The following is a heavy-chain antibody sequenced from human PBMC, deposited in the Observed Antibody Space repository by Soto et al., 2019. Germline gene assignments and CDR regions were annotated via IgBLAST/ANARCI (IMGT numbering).Heavy chain of an antibody. CDR1: GFTFSGYN. CDR3: ARDRTNTWSVDY. J-gene: IGHJ4*02. Sequence: PGGSLRLSCAASGFTFSGYNMHWVRQAPGKGLEWLTLISSDGNRQHYADSVKGRITISRDNSNNTLYLQMNSLRVEDTALYYCARDRTNTWSVDYWGQGTPVTVSS. CDR2: ISSDGNRQ. D-gene: IGHD2-2*01. V-gene: IGHV3-30*03.